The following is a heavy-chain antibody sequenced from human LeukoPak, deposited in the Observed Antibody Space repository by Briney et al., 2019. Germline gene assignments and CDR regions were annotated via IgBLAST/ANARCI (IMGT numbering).Heavy chain of an antibody. J-gene: IGHJ6*03. CDR2: MNPNSGNT. CDR3: ARKRPYSSRDYYYYYVDV. CDR1: GYTFTSYD. D-gene: IGHD2-21*01. Sequence: ASVKASCKASGYTFTSYDINWVRQATGQGLEWMGWMNPNSGNTGYAQKFRGRVTMTRNTSISTAYMELSSLRSEDTAVYYCARKRPYSSRDYYYYYVDVWGKGTTVTVSS. V-gene: IGHV1-8*01.